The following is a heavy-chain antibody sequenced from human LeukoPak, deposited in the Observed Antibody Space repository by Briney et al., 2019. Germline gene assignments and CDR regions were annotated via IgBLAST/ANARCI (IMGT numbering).Heavy chain of an antibody. J-gene: IGHJ6*03. D-gene: IGHD1-14*01. V-gene: IGHV3-20*04. CDR2: INWNGGST. Sequence: PGGSLRLSCAASGFTFDDYGMSWVRQAPGKGLEWVSGINWNGGSTGYADSVKGRFTISRDNAKNSLYLQMNSLRPEDTALYYCAKAGRIVAKYYYNYIDVWGNGTTVSVSS. CDR1: GFTFDDYG. CDR3: AKAGRIVAKYYYNYIDV.